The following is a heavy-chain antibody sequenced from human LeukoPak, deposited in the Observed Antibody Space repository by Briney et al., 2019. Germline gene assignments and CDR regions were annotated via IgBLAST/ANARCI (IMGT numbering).Heavy chain of an antibody. V-gene: IGHV1-18*01. D-gene: IGHD5-12*01. CDR2: ISAYNGNT. Sequence: GASVKVSCKASGYTFTSYGISWVRQAPGQGLEWMGWISAYNGNTNYAQKLQGRVTMTTDTSTSTAYMELRSLRSDDTAVYYCARDLSGYVLYYFDYWGQGTLVTVSS. CDR3: ARDLSGYVLYYFDY. CDR1: GYTFTSYG. J-gene: IGHJ4*02.